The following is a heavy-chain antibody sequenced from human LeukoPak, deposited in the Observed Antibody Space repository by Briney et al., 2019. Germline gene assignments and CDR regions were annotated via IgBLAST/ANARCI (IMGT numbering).Heavy chain of an antibody. V-gene: IGHV3-74*01. J-gene: IGHJ3*02. CDR3: VRELGAFDI. CDR1: GFTFNSHW. Sequence: PGGSLRLSCAASGFTFNSHWMHWVRQAPGKGLLWVSGINGDGSSTSNEDSVKGRFTISRDKAKNMLYLQMNSLRAEDTAVYYCVRELGAFDIWGQGTMVTVSS. CDR2: INGDGSST.